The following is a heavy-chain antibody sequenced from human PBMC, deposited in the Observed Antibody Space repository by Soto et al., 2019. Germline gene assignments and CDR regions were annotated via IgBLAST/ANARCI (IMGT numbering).Heavy chain of an antibody. CDR1: GFTFSSYW. CDR3: ARDQRADRGYSGYDSRGFDY. J-gene: IGHJ4*02. Sequence: GGSLRLSCAASGFTFSSYWMHWVRQAPGKGLVWVSRINRDGSSTRYADSVKGRFTISRDNAKNTLYLQMNSLRAEDTAVYYCARDQRADRGYSGYDSRGFDYWGQGTLVTVSS. V-gene: IGHV3-74*01. CDR2: INRDGSST. D-gene: IGHD5-12*01.